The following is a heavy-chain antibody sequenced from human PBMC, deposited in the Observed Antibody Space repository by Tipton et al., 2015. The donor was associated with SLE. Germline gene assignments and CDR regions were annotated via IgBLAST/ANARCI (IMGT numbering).Heavy chain of an antibody. CDR3: ATSPDSSCDY. J-gene: IGHJ4*02. D-gene: IGHD2-15*01. V-gene: IGHV5-51*03. CDR2: SYPDDSHT. Sequence: QLVQSGAGVKKPGESLKISCKVSGYNFSEWWIGWVRQMRGKGLECMGISYPDDSHTTYNPSFQGQVTISADKAISTAYVQWSNLNASDTAMYYCATSPDSSCDYWGQGPLVTVSS. CDR1: GYNFSEWW.